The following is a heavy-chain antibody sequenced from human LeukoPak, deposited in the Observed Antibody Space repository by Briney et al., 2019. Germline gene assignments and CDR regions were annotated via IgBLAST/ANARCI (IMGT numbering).Heavy chain of an antibody. J-gene: IGHJ4*02. D-gene: IGHD5-18*01. CDR1: GFSFSSYE. Sequence: GGSLRLSCAASGFSFSSYEMNWVRQAPGKGLEGVSWISTSGSTLNYADSVKGRFTVSRDNARNSLYPQMNSLRAEDTAVYYCARDGPGYSFGYWSQGTLVTVSS. CDR3: ARDGPGYSFGY. CDR2: ISTSGSTL. V-gene: IGHV3-48*03.